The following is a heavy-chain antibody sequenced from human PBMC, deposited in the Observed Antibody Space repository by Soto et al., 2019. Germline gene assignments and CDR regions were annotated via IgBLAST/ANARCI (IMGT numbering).Heavy chain of an antibody. CDR3: ARERSAAGTGWFDP. J-gene: IGHJ5*02. V-gene: IGHV1-8*01. D-gene: IGHD6-13*01. Sequence: QVQLVQSGAEVKKPGASVKVSWKASGYTFTSYEINWVRQATGKGLEWMGWMNPNSGNTGYAQKFQGRVTMTRNTSRSTAYMELSSLRSEDTAVYYCARERSAAGTGWFDPWGQGTLVTVSS. CDR2: MNPNSGNT. CDR1: GYTFTSYE.